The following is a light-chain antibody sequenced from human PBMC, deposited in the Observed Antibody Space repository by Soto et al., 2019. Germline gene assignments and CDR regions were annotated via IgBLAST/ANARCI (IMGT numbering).Light chain of an antibody. CDR2: GAS. J-gene: IGKJ2*01. CDR3: QQSYSTPYT. Sequence: DIQMTQSPSSLSASLGDRVTITCRASQSISTYLNWYQHKVGKAPKLLIYGASSVRSGVPSRFSGGGAGTYSSLTIINLQPADLATYYCQQSYSTPYTGAQGTKLEIK. V-gene: IGKV1-39*01. CDR1: QSISTY.